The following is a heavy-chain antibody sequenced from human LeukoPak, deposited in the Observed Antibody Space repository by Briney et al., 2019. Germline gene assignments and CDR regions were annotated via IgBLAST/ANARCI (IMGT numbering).Heavy chain of an antibody. D-gene: IGHD2-2*01. CDR3: ARDGTSTDDY. J-gene: IGHJ4*02. Sequence: ASVRVSCKPSGYTFSNFGINWVRQAPGQGLEWMGWISGNNDNPNYGQKFQGRFTVTTDSTTSTAYMELRNLRFDDTAVYYCARDGTSTDDYWGQGTLVTVSS. CDR2: ISGNNDNP. CDR1: GYTFSNFG. V-gene: IGHV1-18*01.